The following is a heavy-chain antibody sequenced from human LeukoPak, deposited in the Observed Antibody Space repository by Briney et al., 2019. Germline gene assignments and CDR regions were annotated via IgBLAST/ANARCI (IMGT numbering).Heavy chain of an antibody. J-gene: IGHJ4*02. CDR2: ISGSGGST. Sequence: GSLRLSCAASGFTFSSYAMSWVRQAPGKGLEWVSAISGSGGSTYYADSVKGRFTISRDNSKNTLYLQMNSLRAEDTAVYYCAKDPVYYDSSDPDYWGQGTLVTVSS. V-gene: IGHV3-23*01. CDR3: AKDPVYYDSSDPDY. D-gene: IGHD3-22*01. CDR1: GFTFSSYA.